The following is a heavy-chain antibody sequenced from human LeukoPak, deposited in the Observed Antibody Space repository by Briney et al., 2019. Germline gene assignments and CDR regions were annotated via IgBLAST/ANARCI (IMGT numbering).Heavy chain of an antibody. V-gene: IGHV3-23*01. CDR1: GFTFSSYA. D-gene: IGHD3-10*01. CDR3: ATMGYSYGSGS. CDR2: ISGSGGNT. J-gene: IGHJ5*02. Sequence: PGGSLRLSCAASGFTFSSYAMSWVRQAPGKGLEWVSAISGSGGNTYYADSVKGRFTISRDNSKNTLYLRMNNLRAEDTAVYYCATMGYSYGSGSWGQGTLVTVSS.